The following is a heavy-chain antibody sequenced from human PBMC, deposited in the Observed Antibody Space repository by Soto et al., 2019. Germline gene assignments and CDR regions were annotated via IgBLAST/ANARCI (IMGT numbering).Heavy chain of an antibody. CDR1: GGSISSSSYY. CDR3: ARGKRWLPLDY. Sequence: SETLSLTCTVSGGSISSSSYYWGWIRQPPGKGLEWIGSIYYSGSTYYNPSLKSRVTISVDTSKNQFSLKLSSVTAADTAVYYCARGKRWLPLDYWGQGTLVTVSS. J-gene: IGHJ4*02. CDR2: IYYSGST. D-gene: IGHD5-12*01. V-gene: IGHV4-39*01.